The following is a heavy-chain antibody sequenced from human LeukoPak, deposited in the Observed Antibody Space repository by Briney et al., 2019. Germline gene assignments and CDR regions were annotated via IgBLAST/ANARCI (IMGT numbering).Heavy chain of an antibody. CDR1: GFTVSSNS. J-gene: IGHJ4*02. Sequence: GGSLRLSCTVSGFTVSSNSMGWVRQAPGKGLEWVSFIYSGTIHYSDSVKGRFTISRDNSKNTLYLQMNSLRAEDTAVYYCARRAGAYSHPYDYWGQGTLVTVSS. V-gene: IGHV3-53*01. D-gene: IGHD4/OR15-4a*01. CDR2: IYSGTI. CDR3: ARRAGAYSHPYDY.